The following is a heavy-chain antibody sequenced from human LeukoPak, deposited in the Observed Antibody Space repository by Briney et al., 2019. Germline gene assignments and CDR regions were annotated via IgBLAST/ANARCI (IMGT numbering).Heavy chain of an antibody. Sequence: SETLSLTCTVYGGSIIGYYWSWIRQPPGKGLEWIGYIYYSGSTNYNPSLKSRVTISVDPSKNQLSLRLTSMTAADTAVYYCARVDYTTSSPYLLPDSWGQGTLVTVSS. CDR1: GGSIIGYY. V-gene: IGHV4-59*01. CDR3: ARVDYTTSSPYLLPDS. D-gene: IGHD6-6*01. J-gene: IGHJ4*02. CDR2: IYYSGST.